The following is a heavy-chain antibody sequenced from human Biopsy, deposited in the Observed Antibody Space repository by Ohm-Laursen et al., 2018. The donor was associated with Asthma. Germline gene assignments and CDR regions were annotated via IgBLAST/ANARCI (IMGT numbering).Heavy chain of an antibody. J-gene: IGHJ4*02. CDR1: GYTLTDLS. CDR3: ASDFPKDYVRYNFQF. CDR2: HDHEEGGT. V-gene: IGHV1-24*01. Sequence: ASVKVSCKISGYTLTDLSMHWVRQAPGQGLEWMGGHDHEEGGTVNAWRFQGRVTMTEDTSTDTAYMELSSLSSDGTAVYYCASDFPKDYVRYNFQFWGQGTLVTVSS. D-gene: IGHD4-17*01.